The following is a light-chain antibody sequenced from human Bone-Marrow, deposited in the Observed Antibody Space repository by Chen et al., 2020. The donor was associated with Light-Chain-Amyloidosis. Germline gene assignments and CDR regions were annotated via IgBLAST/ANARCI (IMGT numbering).Light chain of an antibody. J-gene: IGLJ2*01. V-gene: IGLV3-25*03. CDR3: QSADSSGTSEVI. Sequence: SYELTQPPSVSVSPGQTARITCSGDDLPTKYAYWYQQKPGQAPVLVINRDTERPSGISERFPGASPGTTATLTISGVQAEDEAAYNCQSADSSGTSEVIFGGGTKLTVL. CDR2: RDT. CDR1: DLPTKY.